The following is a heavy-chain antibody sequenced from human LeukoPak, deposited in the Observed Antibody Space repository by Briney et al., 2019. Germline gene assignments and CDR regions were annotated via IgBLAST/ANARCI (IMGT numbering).Heavy chain of an antibody. CDR2: IYSGGST. V-gene: IGHV3-53*01. D-gene: IGHD4-11*01. CDR3: ASFNVPDSNYDDY. J-gene: IGHJ4*02. CDR1: GFTFSSNY. Sequence: GGSLRLSCAASGFTFSSNYMSWVRQAPGKGLEWVSVIYSGGSTYYADSVKGRFTISRDNSKNTLYLQLNSIRAEDAAVDYCASFNVPDSNYDDYGGQGTLVTVSS.